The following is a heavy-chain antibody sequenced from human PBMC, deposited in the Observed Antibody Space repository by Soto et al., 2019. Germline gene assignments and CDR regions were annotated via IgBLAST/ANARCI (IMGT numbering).Heavy chain of an antibody. CDR3: ARGDPLLWFGEKVYYGMDV. Sequence: ETLSLTCAVSGGSISSGGYYWSWIRPPPGKGLEWIGYIYYSGSTNHNPSLKSRVTISVDTSKNQFSLKLSSVTAADTAVYYCARGDPLLWFGEKVYYGMDVWGQGTTVTVSS. V-gene: IGHV4-61*08. D-gene: IGHD3-10*01. J-gene: IGHJ6*02. CDR1: GGSISSGGYY. CDR2: IYYSGST.